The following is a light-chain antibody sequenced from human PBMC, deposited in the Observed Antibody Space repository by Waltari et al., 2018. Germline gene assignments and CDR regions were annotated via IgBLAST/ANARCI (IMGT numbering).Light chain of an antibody. CDR1: TRKRHH. V-gene: IGLV3-19*01. J-gene: IGLJ2*01. CDR2: GEN. Sequence: SSELTQDPAVSVALGQTVRTTCQGDTRKRHHASWFKQKPGQTPVVVVHGENNRPSGIPDRFSGSRSGNTVSLTIAGVQAEDEADYYCNSRDSSGDRLVFGGGTKLTVL. CDR3: NSRDSSGDRLV.